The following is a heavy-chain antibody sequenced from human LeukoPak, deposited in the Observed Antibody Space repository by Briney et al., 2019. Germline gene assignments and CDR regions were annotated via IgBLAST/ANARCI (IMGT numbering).Heavy chain of an antibody. CDR1: GFTLSTSW. CDR2: IKQDGSEK. Sequence: PGGSLRLSCEAPGFTLSTSWMTWVRQAPGKGLEWVANIKQDGSEKFYVASVKGRFTISRDNAKNSLYLQMNSLRAEDTAVYHCAREPDNWFDPWGQGTLVTVSS. J-gene: IGHJ5*02. CDR3: AREPDNWFDP. V-gene: IGHV3-7*01.